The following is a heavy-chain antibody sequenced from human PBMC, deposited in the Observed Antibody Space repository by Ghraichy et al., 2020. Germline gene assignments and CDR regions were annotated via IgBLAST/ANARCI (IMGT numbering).Heavy chain of an antibody. D-gene: IGHD1-26*01. J-gene: IGHJ5*02. Sequence: SETLSLTCAVYGGSFSGYYWSWIRQPPGKGLEWIGEINHSGSTNYNPSLKSRVTISVDTSKNQFSLKLSSVTAADTAVYYCARGLSPFRYSGKHNWFDPWGQGTLVTVSS. CDR1: GGSFSGYY. CDR2: INHSGST. V-gene: IGHV4-34*01. CDR3: ARGLSPFRYSGKHNWFDP.